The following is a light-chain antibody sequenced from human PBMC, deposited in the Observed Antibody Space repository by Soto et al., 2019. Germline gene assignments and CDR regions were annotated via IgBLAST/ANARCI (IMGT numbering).Light chain of an antibody. Sequence: EIVLTQSPGTLSLSPGERATLSCRASQSVSSNFLAWYQEKPGQAPRLLIYDASSRATGIPDRFSGSGSGTEFTLTISRLEPEDLAVYYCQQYASSVTFGGGTKVDIK. V-gene: IGKV3-20*01. CDR3: QQYASSVT. CDR2: DAS. J-gene: IGKJ4*01. CDR1: QSVSSNF.